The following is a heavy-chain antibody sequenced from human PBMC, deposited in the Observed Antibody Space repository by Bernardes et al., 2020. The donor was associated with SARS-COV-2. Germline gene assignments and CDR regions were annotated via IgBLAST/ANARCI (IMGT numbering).Heavy chain of an antibody. D-gene: IGHD3-22*01. V-gene: IGHV1-2*02. CDR1: GYTFTGYF. Sequence: ASVKVACKGSGYTFTGYFMHWVRHAPVQGLEWLGWINPNSGGTNYAQKFQGRVTMTRDTSISTAYMELSRLKSDDTAVYYCARAEALSTFSSDSSGFYSRDYWGQGTLVTVSS. J-gene: IGHJ4*02. CDR3: ARAEALSTFSSDSSGFYSRDY. CDR2: INPNSGGT.